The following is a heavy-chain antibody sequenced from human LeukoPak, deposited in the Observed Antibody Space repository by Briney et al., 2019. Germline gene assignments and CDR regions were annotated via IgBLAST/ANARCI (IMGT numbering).Heavy chain of an antibody. J-gene: IGHJ4*02. Sequence: GGSLRLSCAASGFTFNTYAMSWVRQAPGRGLEWVSAITDRGASTYHADSVKGRFIISRDNSKSTLYMQMDSLRADDTAIYYCAKGSRSARPYYFDYWGQGTLVTVSS. D-gene: IGHD3-3*01. CDR1: GFTFNTYA. CDR3: AKGSRSARPYYFDY. CDR2: ITDRGAST. V-gene: IGHV3-23*01.